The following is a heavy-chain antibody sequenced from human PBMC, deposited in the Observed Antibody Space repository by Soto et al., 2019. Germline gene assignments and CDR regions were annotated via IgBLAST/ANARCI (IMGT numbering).Heavy chain of an antibody. CDR1: GGTFSTYA. D-gene: IGHD6-19*01. CDR3: VRPRGIYSSGYYYVDV. CDR2: IIPLFGTG. Sequence: QVQLEQSGAAVKQPGSSVRVSCKTSGGTFSTYAINWVRQAPGQGLEWMGAIIPLFGTGDYSQKFQGRVTITADEFTSTAYMELRSLRSDDTAVYFCVRPRGIYSSGYYYVDVWGQGNLVTVSS. V-gene: IGHV1-69*01. J-gene: IGHJ4*02.